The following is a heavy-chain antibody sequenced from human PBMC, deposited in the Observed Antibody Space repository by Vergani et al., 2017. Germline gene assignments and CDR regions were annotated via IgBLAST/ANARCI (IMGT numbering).Heavy chain of an antibody. V-gene: IGHV4-38-2*01. D-gene: IGHD6-13*01. CDR1: GYSISSGYY. CDR2: IYHSGST. Sequence: QVQLQESGPGLVKPSETLSLTCAVSGYSISSGYYWGWIRQPPGKGLEWIGSIYHSGSTSYNPSLKSRVTISVDTSKNQFSLKLSSVTAADTAVYYCARQSSSSWDDAFDIWGQGTMVTVSS. CDR3: ARQSSSSWDDAFDI. J-gene: IGHJ3*02.